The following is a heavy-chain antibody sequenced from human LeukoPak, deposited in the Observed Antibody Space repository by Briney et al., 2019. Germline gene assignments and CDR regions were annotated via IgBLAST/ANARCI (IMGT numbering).Heavy chain of an antibody. J-gene: IGHJ4*02. Sequence: GGSLRLSCAASGFTISSYGMNWVRQAPLKGLECVSVIFGSGDTTYSEDSVKGWFTSSRDKSQNKLYLQMHSLRAEDTAVYYCAKDQKPDSGYDIDHWGQGTLVTVSS. D-gene: IGHD5-12*01. CDR1: GFTISSYG. V-gene: IGHV3-23*01. CDR3: AKDQKPDSGYDIDH. CDR2: IFGSGDTT.